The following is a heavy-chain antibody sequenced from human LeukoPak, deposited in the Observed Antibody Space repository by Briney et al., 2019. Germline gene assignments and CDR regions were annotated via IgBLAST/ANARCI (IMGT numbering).Heavy chain of an antibody. D-gene: IGHD5-24*01. Sequence: GGSLRLSCAASGFTFDDYAMHWVRQAPGKGLEWVSGISWNSGSIGYADSVKGRFTISRDNAKNSLYLQMNSLRAEDTALYYCAKDMPRRDGSHLPGGFDPWGQGTLVTVSS. CDR1: GFTFDDYA. V-gene: IGHV3-9*01. CDR3: AKDMPRRDGSHLPGGFDP. J-gene: IGHJ5*02. CDR2: ISWNSGSI.